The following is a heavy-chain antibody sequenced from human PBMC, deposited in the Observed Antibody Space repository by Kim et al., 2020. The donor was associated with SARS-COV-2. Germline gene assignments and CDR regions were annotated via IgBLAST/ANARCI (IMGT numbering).Heavy chain of an antibody. Sequence: SQTLSLTCAISGDSVSSNSAAWNWIRQSPSRGLEWLGRTYYRSKWYNDYAVSVKSRITINPDTSKNQFSLQLNSVTPEDTAVYYCARDAHNVAYYYYYGMDVWSQGTTVTVSS. D-gene: IGHD2-8*01. J-gene: IGHJ6*02. CDR3: ARDAHNVAYYYYYGMDV. CDR1: GDSVSSNSAA. CDR2: TYYRSKWYN. V-gene: IGHV6-1*01.